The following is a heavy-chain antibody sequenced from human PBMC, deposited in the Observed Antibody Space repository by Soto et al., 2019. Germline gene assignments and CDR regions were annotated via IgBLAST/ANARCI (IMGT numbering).Heavy chain of an antibody. D-gene: IGHD1-26*01. CDR3: ARGLFSETYYSGGWYYFDN. J-gene: IGHJ4*02. V-gene: IGHV4-34*01. CDR1: GGSFSGYI. Sequence: SETLSLTCAVYGGSFSGYIWAWIRQSPGKGLQWIGQINHSGSSYYNPSLKSRVTISLLSSSDRFSLELSSVTAADTAVYYCARGLFSETYYSGGWYYFDNWSQGTLVTVS. CDR2: INHSGSS.